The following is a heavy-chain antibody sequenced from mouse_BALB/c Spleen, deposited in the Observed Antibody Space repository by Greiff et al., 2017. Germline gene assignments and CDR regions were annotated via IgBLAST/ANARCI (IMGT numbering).Heavy chain of an antibody. V-gene: IGHV7-3*02. CDR1: GFTFTDYY. CDR2: IRNKANGYTT. J-gene: IGHJ2*01. CDR3: ARDQAY. Sequence: EVKLMESGGGLVQPGGSLRLSCATSGFTFTDYYMSWVRQPPGKALEWLGFIRNKANGYTTEYSASEKGRFTISRDNSQSILYLQMNTLRAEDSATYYCARDQAYWGQGTTLTVSS. D-gene: IGHD3-2*02.